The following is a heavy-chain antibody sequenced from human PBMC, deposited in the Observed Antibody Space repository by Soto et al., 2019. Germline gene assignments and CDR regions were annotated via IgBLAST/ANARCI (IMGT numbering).Heavy chain of an antibody. J-gene: IGHJ6*02. CDR2: IYYSGST. CDR1: GGSISSGGYY. V-gene: IGHV4-31*03. D-gene: IGHD6-13*01. CDR3: ARGASSSWYGYYYGMDV. Sequence: QVQLQESGPGLVKPSQTLSLTCTVSGGSISSGGYYWSWIRQHPGKGLEWIGYIYYSGSTYYNPSLKSRVTISVDTSKNQFSLKLSSVTAADTAVYYCARGASSSWYGYYYGMDVWGQGTTVTVSS.